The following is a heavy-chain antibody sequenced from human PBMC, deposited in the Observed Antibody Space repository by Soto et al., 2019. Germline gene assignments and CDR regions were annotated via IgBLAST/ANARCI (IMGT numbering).Heavy chain of an antibody. CDR2: LNPNGTFT. J-gene: IGHJ4*02. CDR3: ARGGTNKTYWGLFYN. Sequence: EVQLVESGGGLVQPGGSLRLSCAGSGFTFSGYWMHWVRQAPGKGPVWVSRLNPNGTFTTNADSVKGRFTISRDNAKNTVYLQMKSLRADDTAGNYWARGGTNKTYWGLFYNWGQGTLVTVSS. CDR1: GFTFSGYW. V-gene: IGHV3-74*01. D-gene: IGHD7-27*01.